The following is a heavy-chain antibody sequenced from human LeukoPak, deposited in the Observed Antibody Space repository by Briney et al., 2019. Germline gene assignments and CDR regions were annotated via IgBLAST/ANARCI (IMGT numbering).Heavy chain of an antibody. CDR1: GLTVNNNY. Sequence: GGSLRLSCGASGLTVNNNYMNWVRQAPGKGLEWVSALYIGGNTYYADSVRGRFTISRDNSKNTLYLQMNSLRAEDTAIYYCMTAAGYNFGQYWGQGTLVTVSS. CDR2: LYIGGNT. V-gene: IGHV3-53*01. J-gene: IGHJ4*02. CDR3: MTAAGYNFGQY. D-gene: IGHD5-18*01.